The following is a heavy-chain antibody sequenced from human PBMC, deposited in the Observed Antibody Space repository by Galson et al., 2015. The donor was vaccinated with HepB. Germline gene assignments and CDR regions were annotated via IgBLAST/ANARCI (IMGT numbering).Heavy chain of an antibody. Sequence: SVKVSCKASGGTFSSYAISWVRQAPGQGLEWMGGIIPIFGTANYAQKFQGRVTITADKSTSTAYMELSSLRSEDTAVYYCATGGGWFGELSWFDPWGQGTLVTVSS. CDR2: IIPIFGTA. V-gene: IGHV1-69*06. CDR1: GGTFSSYA. J-gene: IGHJ5*02. CDR3: ATGGGWFGELSWFDP. D-gene: IGHD3-10*01.